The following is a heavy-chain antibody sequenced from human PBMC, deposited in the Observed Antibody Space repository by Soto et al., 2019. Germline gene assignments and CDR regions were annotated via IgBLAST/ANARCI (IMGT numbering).Heavy chain of an antibody. V-gene: IGHV3-23*01. CDR2: ISGSGGST. CDR3: AKAVNLYGDYSMDYYYYYYMDV. D-gene: IGHD4-17*01. Sequence: HPWGSLRLSCAASGVNFSSYGMSWVHQATGKGLEWVSAISGSGGSTYYADSVKGRFTISRNNSKNTLYLQMNSLRAEDTAVYYCAKAVNLYGDYSMDYYYYYYMDVWGKGTTVTVSS. J-gene: IGHJ6*03. CDR1: GVNFSSYG.